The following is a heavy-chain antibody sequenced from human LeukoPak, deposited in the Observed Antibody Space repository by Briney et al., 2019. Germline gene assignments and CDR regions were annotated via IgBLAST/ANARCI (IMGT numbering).Heavy chain of an antibody. D-gene: IGHD2-15*01. CDR1: GGSFSGSY. V-gene: IGHV4-59*08. Sequence: SETLSLTCAVYGGSFSGSYWSWIRQPPGKGLEWIGNIYYSGSTNYNPSLKSRVTISVDTSKTQFSLKLSSVTAADTAGYYCARLGCSGGSCEDYWGQGTLVTVSS. CDR2: IYYSGST. J-gene: IGHJ4*02. CDR3: ARLGCSGGSCEDY.